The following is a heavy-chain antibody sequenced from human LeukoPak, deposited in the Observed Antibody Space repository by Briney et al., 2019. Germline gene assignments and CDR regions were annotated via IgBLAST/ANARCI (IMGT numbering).Heavy chain of an antibody. D-gene: IGHD1-26*01. Sequence: SETLSLTCNVSGGSISTYYWSWIRQPPGKGLEWVGYISDGGVTSYNPSLKGRVTISVDSPKNRFSLRLTSLTAVDTALYYCARHGGTLDYFDYWGPGSLVTVSS. CDR3: ARHGGTLDYFDY. CDR2: ISDGGVT. J-gene: IGHJ4*02. CDR1: GGSISTYY. V-gene: IGHV4-59*08.